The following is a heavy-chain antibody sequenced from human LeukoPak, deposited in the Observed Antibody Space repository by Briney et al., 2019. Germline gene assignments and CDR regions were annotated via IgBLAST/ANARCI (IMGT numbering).Heavy chain of an antibody. CDR1: GYTFTGCY. CDR2: INPNSGGT. V-gene: IGHV1-2*02. Sequence: ASVKVSCKASGYTFTGCYIHWVRQAPGQGLEWMGWINPNSGGTNYAQKFQGRVTMTRDTSISTAYMELSRLRSDDTAVYYCARGHYYDSSGNFDYWGQGTLVTVSS. D-gene: IGHD3-22*01. J-gene: IGHJ4*02. CDR3: ARGHYYDSSGNFDY.